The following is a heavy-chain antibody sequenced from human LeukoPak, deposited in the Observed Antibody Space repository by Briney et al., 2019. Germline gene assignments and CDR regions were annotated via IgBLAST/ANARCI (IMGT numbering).Heavy chain of an antibody. D-gene: IGHD1-1*01. CDR1: GFSFISYW. CDR3: AGCAGNSCYFDY. J-gene: IGHJ4*02. CDR2: IKQDGSAK. Sequence: GGSLRLSCAASGFSFISYWMSWVRQAPGKGLEWVANIKQDGSAKNYVDSVKGRFTNSRDNAKNSLYLQLNSLRAEDTAVYYCAGCAGNSCYFDYWGQGTLVIVSS. V-gene: IGHV3-7*01.